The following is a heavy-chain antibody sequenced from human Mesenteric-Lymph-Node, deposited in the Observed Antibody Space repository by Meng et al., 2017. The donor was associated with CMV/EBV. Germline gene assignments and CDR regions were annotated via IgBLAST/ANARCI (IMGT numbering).Heavy chain of an antibody. D-gene: IGHD3-22*01. J-gene: IGHJ4*02. CDR2: INPNSGGT. CDR3: ARTYYDSRRYYYY. Sequence: ASVKVSCKASGYTFTGYYIHWVRQAPGQGLEWMGWINPNSGGTNYAQKFQGRVAMTRDTSISTAFMELTRLTSDDTAVYYCARTYYDSRRYYYYWGQGTLVTVSS. V-gene: IGHV1-2*02. CDR1: GYTFTGYY.